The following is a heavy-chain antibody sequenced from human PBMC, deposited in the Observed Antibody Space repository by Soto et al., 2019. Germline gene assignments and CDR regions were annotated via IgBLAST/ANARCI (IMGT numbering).Heavy chain of an antibody. J-gene: IGHJ4*02. CDR2: IKQDGSEK. V-gene: IGHV3-7*01. CDR3: ARARGNWNYYFDY. D-gene: IGHD1-7*01. CDR1: GFTFSSYW. Sequence: GGSLRLSCAASGFTFSSYWMSWVRQAPGKGLEWVANIKQDGSEKYYVDSVKGRFTISRDNAKNSLYLQMNSLRAEDTAVYYCARARGNWNYYFDYWGQGTLVTVSS.